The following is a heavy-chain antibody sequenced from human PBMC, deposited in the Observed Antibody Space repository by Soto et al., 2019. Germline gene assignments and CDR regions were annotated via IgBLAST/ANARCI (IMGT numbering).Heavy chain of an antibody. CDR2: IIPIFGTA. Sequence: QVQLVQSGAEVKKPGSSVKVSCKASGGTFSSYAISWVRQAPGQGLEWMGGIIPIFGTANYAQKFQGRVTITADESTSSAYMELSSLRSEDTAVYYCARVRYSSSWYDWVDYWGQGTLVTVSS. J-gene: IGHJ4*02. D-gene: IGHD6-13*01. CDR1: GGTFSSYA. V-gene: IGHV1-69*01. CDR3: ARVRYSSSWYDWVDY.